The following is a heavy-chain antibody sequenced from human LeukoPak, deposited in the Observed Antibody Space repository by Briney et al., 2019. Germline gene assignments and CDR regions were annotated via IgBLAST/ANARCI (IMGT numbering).Heavy chain of an antibody. V-gene: IGHV3-23*01. J-gene: IGHJ4*02. CDR2: ISGSTGST. Sequence: GGSLRLSCAASGFTLSSYAMSWVRQAPGKGLEWVSTISGSTGSTYYADSVKGRFTISRDSSKNTLYLQMNSLRAEDTAVYYCAKGHNILTGYFSFDYWGQGTLVTVSS. CDR1: GFTLSSYA. D-gene: IGHD3-9*01. CDR3: AKGHNILTGYFSFDY.